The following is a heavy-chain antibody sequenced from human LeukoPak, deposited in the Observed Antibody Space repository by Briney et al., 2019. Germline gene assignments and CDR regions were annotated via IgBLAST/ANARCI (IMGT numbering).Heavy chain of an antibody. CDR2: IIPSAGDT. CDR3: AREVMDNLRFDY. D-gene: IGHD1-14*01. J-gene: IGHJ4*02. Sequence: ASVTVSCKASGYTFTSYYMHWVRQAPGQGLEWMVIIIPSAGDTTYSHKFQGRLTMTSDTSTNTVYMELTSLRSEDTAVYYCAREVMDNLRFDYWGQGTLVTVSS. CDR1: GYTFTSYY. V-gene: IGHV1-46*01.